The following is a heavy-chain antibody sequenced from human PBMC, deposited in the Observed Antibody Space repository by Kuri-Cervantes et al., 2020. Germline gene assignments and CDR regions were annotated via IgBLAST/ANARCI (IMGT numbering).Heavy chain of an antibody. Sequence: GGSLRPSFKVSGYSFTSYWIGWVRQMPGKGLEWMGIIYPGDSDTRYSPTFQGQVTISADKSISTAYLQWSSLKAADTAMYYCASSYSSSWYGAFDIWGQGTLVTVSS. D-gene: IGHD6-13*01. CDR1: GYSFTSYW. CDR2: IYPGDSDT. J-gene: IGHJ3*02. CDR3: ASSYSSSWYGAFDI. V-gene: IGHV5-51*01.